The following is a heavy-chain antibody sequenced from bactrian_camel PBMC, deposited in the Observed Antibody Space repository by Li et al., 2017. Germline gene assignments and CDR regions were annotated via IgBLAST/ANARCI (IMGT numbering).Heavy chain of an antibody. J-gene: IGHJ4*01. Sequence: VQLVESGGGSVQAGGSLRVSCGASGYGCCTYDMSWYRQAPGKEREFVSDIGSDGRTNSADSVKGRFTISQNKAKNTVYLQMNNLQPEDTATYYCAEGRGSRGEHCYSLNYWGQGTQVTVSS. CDR3: AEGRGSRGEHCYSLNY. V-gene: IGHV3S53*01. CDR1: GYGCCTYD. D-gene: IGHD6*01. CDR2: IGSDGRT.